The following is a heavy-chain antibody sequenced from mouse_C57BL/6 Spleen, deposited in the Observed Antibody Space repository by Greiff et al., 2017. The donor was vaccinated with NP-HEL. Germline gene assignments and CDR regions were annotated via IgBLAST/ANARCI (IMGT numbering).Heavy chain of an antibody. V-gene: IGHV1-85*01. CDR1: GYTFTSYD. J-gene: IGHJ4*01. CDR3: ARSNYGSSYGYYAMDY. CDR2: IYPRDGST. D-gene: IGHD1-1*01. Sequence: VQGVESGPELVKPGASVKLSCKASGYTFTSYDINWVKQRPGQGLEWIGWIYPRDGSTKYNEKFKGKATLTVDTSSSTAYMELHSLTSEDSAVYFCARSNYGSSYGYYAMDYWGQGTSVTVSS.